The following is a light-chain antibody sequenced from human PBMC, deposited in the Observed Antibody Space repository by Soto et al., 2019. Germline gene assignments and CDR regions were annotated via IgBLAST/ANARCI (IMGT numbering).Light chain of an antibody. V-gene: IGKV1-5*01. CDR1: QSIRHY. J-gene: IGKJ1*01. CDR2: GAS. CDR3: QHHNSYSQT. Sequence: DIQMTQSPPTLSASVGDRVTITCRASQSIRHYLARYQQMPGKAPKLLIYGASTLQSGVPSRFSGSGSGTEFTLTISSLQPDDFGTYFCQHHNSYSQTFGQGTQVDIK.